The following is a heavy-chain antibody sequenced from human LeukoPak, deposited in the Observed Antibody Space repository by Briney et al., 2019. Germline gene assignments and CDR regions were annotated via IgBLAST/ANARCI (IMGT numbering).Heavy chain of an antibody. CDR2: ISGSGGST. V-gene: IGHV3-23*01. CDR1: GFTFSSYA. D-gene: IGHD6-13*01. J-gene: IGHJ3*02. CDR3: AKDGIYSSSWYVMGDDAFDI. Sequence: TGGSLRLSCAASGFTFSSYAMSWVRQAPGKGLEWGSAISGSGGSTYYADSVKGRFTISRDNSKNTLYLQMNSLRAEDTAVYYCAKDGIYSSSWYVMGDDAFDIWGQGTMVTVSS.